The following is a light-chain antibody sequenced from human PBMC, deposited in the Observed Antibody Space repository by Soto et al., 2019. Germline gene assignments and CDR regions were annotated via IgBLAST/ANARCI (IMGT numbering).Light chain of an antibody. CDR3: QQYGSYPYT. CDR2: GAS. V-gene: IGKV3-20*01. Sequence: EIVLTQSPGPLSLSPGERAILSCRASQIVTSIYLAWYQQKAGQAPRLLIYGASRRATGIPDRFSGSGSGTDFTLTISRLEPGDFAVYYCQQYGSYPYTFGQGTKLEIK. J-gene: IGKJ2*01. CDR1: QIVTSIY.